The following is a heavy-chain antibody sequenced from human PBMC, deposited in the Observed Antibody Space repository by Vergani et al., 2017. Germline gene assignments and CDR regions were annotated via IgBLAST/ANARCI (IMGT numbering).Heavy chain of an antibody. CDR1: GYTFTSYG. D-gene: IGHD3-16*02. CDR2: ISAYNGNT. Sequence: QVQLVQSGAEVKKPGASVKVSCKASGYTFTSYGISWVRQAPGQGLEWMGWISAYNGNTNYAQKLQGRVTMTTDTSTSTAYMELRSLRSDDTAVYYCARVIMITFGGVIVIGGWFDPWGQGTLVTVSS. J-gene: IGHJ5*02. V-gene: IGHV1-18*01. CDR3: ARVIMITFGGVIVIGGWFDP.